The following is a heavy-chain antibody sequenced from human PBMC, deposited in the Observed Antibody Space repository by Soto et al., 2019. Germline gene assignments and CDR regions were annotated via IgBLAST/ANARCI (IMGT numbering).Heavy chain of an antibody. CDR1: GYTFTSYD. D-gene: IGHD5-12*01. J-gene: IGHJ6*02. CDR3: ARDTGGYDYYYYYGMDV. V-gene: IGHV1-8*01. Sequence: ASVKVSCKASGYTFTSYDINWVRQATGQGLERMGWMNPNSGNTGYAQKFQGRVTMTRNTSISTAYMELSSLRSEDTAVYYCARDTGGYDYYYYYGMDVWGQGTTVTVSS. CDR2: MNPNSGNT.